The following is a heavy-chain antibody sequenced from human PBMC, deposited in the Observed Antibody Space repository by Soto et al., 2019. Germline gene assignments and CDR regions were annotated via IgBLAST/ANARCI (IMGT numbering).Heavy chain of an antibody. CDR1: GDSVSSNSAA. D-gene: IGHD4-4*01. J-gene: IGHJ4*02. CDR3: ARTLGPQVTGYVDSDYRRSIDQ. Sequence: PSQTLSLTCAISGDSVSSNSAAWNWIRQSPSRGLEWLGRTYYRSKWYSDYAVSVRGRITINPDTSKNQFFLRLTSVTAADTGVYFCARTLGPQVTGYVDSDYRRSIDQWGQGTLVTVSS. V-gene: IGHV6-1*01. CDR2: TYYRSKWYS.